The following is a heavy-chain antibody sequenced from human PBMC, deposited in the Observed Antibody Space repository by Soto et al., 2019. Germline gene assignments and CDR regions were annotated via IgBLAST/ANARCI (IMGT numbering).Heavy chain of an antibody. CDR1: GYTFTSSD. J-gene: IGHJ6*03. Sequence: ASVKVSCEASGYTFTSSDINWVRQATGQGLEWMGWMNPNSGNTGYAQKFQGRVTMTGNTSISTAYMELSSLRSEDTAVYYCARLRFLEWPYYYYYMDVWGKGTTVTVSS. CDR3: ARLRFLEWPYYYYYMDV. D-gene: IGHD3-3*01. CDR2: MNPNSGNT. V-gene: IGHV1-8*01.